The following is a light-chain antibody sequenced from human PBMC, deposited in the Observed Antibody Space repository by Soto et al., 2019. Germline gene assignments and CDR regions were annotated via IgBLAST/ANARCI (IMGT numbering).Light chain of an antibody. CDR2: DAS. J-gene: IGKJ4*01. CDR3: QQYNTYSPLT. CDR1: QGISSY. V-gene: IGKV1-9*01. Sequence: IQLTQSPASLSASVGDRVTITCRASQGISSYLGWYQQKPGKAPNLLIYDASTLHSGVPSRFSGGGSGTDFTLTISSLQPEDFATYYCQQYNTYSPLTFGGGTKVDIK.